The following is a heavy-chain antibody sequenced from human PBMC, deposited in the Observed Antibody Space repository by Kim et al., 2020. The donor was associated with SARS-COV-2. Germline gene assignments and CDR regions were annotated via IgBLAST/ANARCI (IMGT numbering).Heavy chain of an antibody. CDR1: GFTFSSYA. J-gene: IGHJ6*02. V-gene: IGHV3-23*01. CDR3: AKDLVRGVIMVVGYYYYGMDV. CDR2: ISGSGGST. Sequence: GGSLRLSCAASGFTFSSYAMSWVRQAPGKGLEWVSAISGSGGSTYYADSVKGRFTISRDNSKNTLYLQMNSLRAEDTAVYYCAKDLVRGVIMVVGYYYYGMDVWGQGTTVTVSS. D-gene: IGHD3-10*01.